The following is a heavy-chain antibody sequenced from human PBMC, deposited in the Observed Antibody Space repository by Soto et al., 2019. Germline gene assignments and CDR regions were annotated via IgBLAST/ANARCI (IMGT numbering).Heavy chain of an antibody. CDR1: GFTFSSYG. V-gene: IGHV3-33*01. Sequence: PGGSLRLSCAASGFTFSSYGMHWVRQAPGKGLEWVAVIWYDGSNKYYADSVKGRFTISRDNSKNTLYLQMNSLRAEDTAVYYCARTYKSPGGEAFDIWGQGTMVTVS. CDR3: ARTYKSPGGEAFDI. D-gene: IGHD1-1*01. J-gene: IGHJ3*02. CDR2: IWYDGSNK.